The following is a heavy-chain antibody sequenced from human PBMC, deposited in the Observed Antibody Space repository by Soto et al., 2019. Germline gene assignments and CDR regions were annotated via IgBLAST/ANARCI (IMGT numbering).Heavy chain of an antibody. CDR3: ESHLSSSFNYFDY. V-gene: IGHV4-39*01. J-gene: IGHJ4*02. D-gene: IGHD6-13*01. CDR2: IYYSGST. CDR1: GGSISSSSYY. Sequence: SETLSLTCTVSGGSISSSSYYWGWIRQPPGKGLEWIGSIYYSGSTYYNPSLKSRVTISVDTSKNQFSLKLSSVTAADTAVYYCESHLSSSFNYFDYWGQGTLVTVSS.